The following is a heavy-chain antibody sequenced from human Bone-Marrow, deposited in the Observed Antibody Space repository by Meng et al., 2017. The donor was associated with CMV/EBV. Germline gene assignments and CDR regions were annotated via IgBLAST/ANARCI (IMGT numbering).Heavy chain of an antibody. Sequence: SETLSLTCDVYGGSFSGYYWSWIRQPPGSGLEWIGEINHSGSTRYNPSLKSRVTMSVDTSKDQFSLKLTSVTAADTAVYYCARPTYTISSPFDYWAQGSLVTVSS. J-gene: IGHJ4*02. V-gene: IGHV4-34*01. D-gene: IGHD6-6*01. CDR3: ARPTYTISSPFDY. CDR1: GGSFSGYY. CDR2: INHSGST.